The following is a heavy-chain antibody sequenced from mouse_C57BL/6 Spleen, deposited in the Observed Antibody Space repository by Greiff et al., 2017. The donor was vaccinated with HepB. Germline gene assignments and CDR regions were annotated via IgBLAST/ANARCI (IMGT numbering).Heavy chain of an antibody. V-gene: IGHV1-62-2*01. Sequence: QVQLQQSGAELVKPGASVKLSCKASGYTFTEYTIHWVKQRSGQGLEWIGWFYPGSGSIKYNEKFKDKATLTADKSSSTVYMELSRLTSEDSAVYFCARHEEFSYYYGSSYLSFDYWGQGTTLTVSS. CDR2: FYPGSGSI. D-gene: IGHD1-1*01. CDR1: GYTFTEYT. CDR3: ARHEEFSYYYGSSYLSFDY. J-gene: IGHJ2*01.